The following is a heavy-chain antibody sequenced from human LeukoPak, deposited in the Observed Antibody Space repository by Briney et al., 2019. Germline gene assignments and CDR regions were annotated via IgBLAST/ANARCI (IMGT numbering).Heavy chain of an antibody. CDR1: GSTFSSYA. Sequence: GRSLRLSCAASGSTFSSYAMHWVRQAPGKGLEWVAVISYDGSNKYYADSVKGRFTISRDNSKNTLYLQMNSLRAEDTAVYYCATDREYYYDSLVYWGQGTLVTVYS. CDR2: ISYDGSNK. V-gene: IGHV3-30-3*01. CDR3: ATDREYYYDSLVY. D-gene: IGHD3-22*01. J-gene: IGHJ4*02.